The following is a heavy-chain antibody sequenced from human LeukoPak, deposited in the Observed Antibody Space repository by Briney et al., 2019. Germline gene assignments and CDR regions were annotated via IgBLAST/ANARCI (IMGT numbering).Heavy chain of an antibody. Sequence: PGGSLGLSCAASGFTFSSYSMNWVRQAPGKGLEWVSSISSSSSYIYYADSVKGRFTISRDNAKNSLYLRMNSLRAEDTAVYYCAAGYSSGWYYFDYWGQGTLVTVSS. CDR3: AAGYSSGWYYFDY. CDR1: GFTFSSYS. J-gene: IGHJ4*02. V-gene: IGHV3-21*01. CDR2: ISSSSSYI. D-gene: IGHD6-19*01.